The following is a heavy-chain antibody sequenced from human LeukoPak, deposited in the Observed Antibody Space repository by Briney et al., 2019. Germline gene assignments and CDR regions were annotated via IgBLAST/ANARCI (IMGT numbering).Heavy chain of an antibody. CDR3: ARDRGDVDY. J-gene: IGHJ4*02. D-gene: IGHD2-21*02. CDR1: GFTFSSYA. Sequence: GGSLRLSCAASGFTFSSYAMSWVRQAPGKGLEWVANIKQDGSEKYYVDSVKGRFTISRDNAKNSLYLQMNSLRAEDTAVYYCARDRGDVDYWGQGTLVTVSS. CDR2: IKQDGSEK. V-gene: IGHV3-7*01.